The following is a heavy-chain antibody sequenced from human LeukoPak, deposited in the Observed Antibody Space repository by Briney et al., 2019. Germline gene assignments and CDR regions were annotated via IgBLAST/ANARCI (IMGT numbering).Heavy chain of an antibody. CDR1: GFTFRTYG. Sequence: GGSLRLSCEASGFTFRTYGMTWVRQAPGKGLEWVSGITGSSTWTYYADSVKGRFTISRDNAKNSLYLQMNSLRAEDTAVYYCARDRGYLDYWGQGTLVTVSS. V-gene: IGHV3-21*01. CDR3: ARDRGYLDY. J-gene: IGHJ4*02. D-gene: IGHD3-10*01. CDR2: ITGSSTWT.